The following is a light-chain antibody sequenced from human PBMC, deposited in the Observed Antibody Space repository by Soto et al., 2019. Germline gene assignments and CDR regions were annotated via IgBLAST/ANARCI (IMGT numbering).Light chain of an antibody. CDR2: EVS. V-gene: IGLV2-18*02. CDR3: SSLTSSNTWV. Sequence: QSALTQPPSVSGSPGQSITISCTGASGDVDPYNRVSWYQQPPGTAPKLMIYEVSYRPSGVPDRFSGSKSGNTASLTISGLQTEDEADYYCSSLTSSNTWVFGGGTKRTV. CDR1: SGDVDPYNR. J-gene: IGLJ3*02.